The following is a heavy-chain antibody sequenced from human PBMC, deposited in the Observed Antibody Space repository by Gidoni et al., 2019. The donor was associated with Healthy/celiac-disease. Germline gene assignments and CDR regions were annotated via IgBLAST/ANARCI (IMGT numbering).Heavy chain of an antibody. CDR2: ISGSGGST. CDR3: AKDYGDYPRPRGRGGSSYNWFDP. CDR1: GFTFSSYA. Sequence: EVQLLESGGGLVQPGGSLRLSCAASGFTFSSYAMSWVRQAPGKGLEWVSAISGSGGSTYYADSVKGRFTISRDNSKNTLYLQMNSLRAEDTAVYYCAKDYGDYPRPRGRGGSSYNWFDPWGQGTLVTVSS. D-gene: IGHD4-17*01. V-gene: IGHV3-23*01. J-gene: IGHJ5*02.